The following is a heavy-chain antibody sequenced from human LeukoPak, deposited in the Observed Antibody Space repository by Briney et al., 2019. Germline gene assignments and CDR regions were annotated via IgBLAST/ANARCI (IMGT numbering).Heavy chain of an antibody. J-gene: IGHJ4*02. D-gene: IGHD2-15*01. CDR3: AKDPGYCSGGFCFYFDF. Sequence: GGSLRLSCAASGFSFSSHGIHWVRQAPGKGLEWVAVIWYDGTNKYYADSVKGRLTISRDNSKKTVYLQMNSLRPEDTSVYYCAKDPGYCSGGFCFYFDFWGQGTLVTVSS. V-gene: IGHV3-30*02. CDR2: IWYDGTNK. CDR1: GFSFSSHG.